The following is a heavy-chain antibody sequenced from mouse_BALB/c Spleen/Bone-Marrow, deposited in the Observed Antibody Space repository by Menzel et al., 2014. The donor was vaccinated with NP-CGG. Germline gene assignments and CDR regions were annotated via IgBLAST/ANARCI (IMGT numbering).Heavy chain of an antibody. J-gene: IGHJ3*01. D-gene: IGHD1-1*01. CDR2: IDPANGNT. CDR3: ASYYYGSAWFAY. CDR1: GFNIKDTY. Sequence: VQLKHSGAELVKPGASVKLSCTASGFNIKDTYMHWVKRRPEQGLEWIGRIDPANGNTKYDPKFQGKATITADTSSNTAYLQLSSLTSEDTAVYYCASYYYGSAWFAYWGQGTLVTVSA. V-gene: IGHV14-3*02.